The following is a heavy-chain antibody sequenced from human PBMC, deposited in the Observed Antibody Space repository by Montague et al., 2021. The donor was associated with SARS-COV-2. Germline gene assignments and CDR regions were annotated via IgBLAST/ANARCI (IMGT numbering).Heavy chain of an antibody. Sequence: SLRLSCAASGFTFTNYDNYAMNWVRQAPGKGLEWVSGISDSGDATYYADSVKGRFTISSDNSKNTLYLQMKSLRADDTAVYYCAKEGSRIQLWLHPGDSGVGVWGQGTTVTVSS. D-gene: IGHD5-18*01. CDR3: AKEGSRIQLWLHPGDSGVGV. CDR1: GFTFTNYDNYA. CDR2: ISDSGDAT. V-gene: IGHV3-23*01. J-gene: IGHJ6*02.